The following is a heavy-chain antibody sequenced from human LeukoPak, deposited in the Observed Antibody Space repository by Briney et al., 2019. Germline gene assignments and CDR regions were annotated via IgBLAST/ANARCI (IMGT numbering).Heavy chain of an antibody. D-gene: IGHD2-21*02. Sequence: KTGGSLRLSCAASGFTFSNAWMSWVRQAPGKGLEWVGRIKSKTDGGTTDYAAPVKGRFTISRDDSKNTLYLQMNSLKTEDAAVYYCTTYCGGDCYHGYFDYWGQGTLVTVSS. CDR2: IKSKTDGGTT. V-gene: IGHV3-15*01. CDR1: GFTFSNAW. CDR3: TTYCGGDCYHGYFDY. J-gene: IGHJ4*02.